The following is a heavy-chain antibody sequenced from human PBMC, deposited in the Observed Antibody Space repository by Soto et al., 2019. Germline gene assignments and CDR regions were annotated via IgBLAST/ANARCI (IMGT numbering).Heavy chain of an antibody. CDR1: GYSFTSYW. D-gene: IGHD6-13*01. J-gene: IGHJ6*02. V-gene: IGHV5-51*01. Sequence: VESLKISCKGSGYSFTSYWIGWVRQMPGKGLEWMGIIYPGDSDTRYSPSFQGQITISADKSISTAYLQWSSLKASAPAMYYWAGHTSGAGVARTTGGFIVAAGMEDAKTYDNGIGVWGQGTTVT. CDR2: IYPGDSDT. CDR3: AGHTSGAGVARTTGGFIVAAGMEDAKTYDNGIGV.